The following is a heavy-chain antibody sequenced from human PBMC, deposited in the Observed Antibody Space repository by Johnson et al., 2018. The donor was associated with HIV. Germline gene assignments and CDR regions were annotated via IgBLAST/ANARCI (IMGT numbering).Heavy chain of an antibody. Sequence: QVQLVESGGGVVQPGRSLRLSCAASGFTFSSYGMHWVRQAPGKGLEWVAFIRYDGKNKDYGQYVRGRVTLSRDNSKNTLYLQMNSLRTEDTAVYYCAISPEYSSSWFGAFDIWGQGTMVTVSS. V-gene: IGHV3-33*08. J-gene: IGHJ3*02. D-gene: IGHD6-13*01. CDR3: AISPEYSSSWFGAFDI. CDR2: IRYDGKNK. CDR1: GFTFSSYG.